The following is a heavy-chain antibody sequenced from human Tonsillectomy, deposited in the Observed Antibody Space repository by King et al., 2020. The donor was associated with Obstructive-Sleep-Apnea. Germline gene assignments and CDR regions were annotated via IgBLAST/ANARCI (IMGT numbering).Heavy chain of an antibody. CDR2: ISPNSGAT. Sequence: VQLVESGAEVKKPGASVKVSCKASGYTFTGYYIHWVRQAPGQGLEWMGWISPNSGATKYAQKFQDRVTMTRDTSISTAYMDLSRLRSDDTAIYYCAREMSAYDSTSPAYWGQGTLVTVSS. V-gene: IGHV1-2*02. D-gene: IGHD3-10*01. J-gene: IGHJ4*02. CDR3: AREMSAYDSTSPAY. CDR1: GYTFTGYY.